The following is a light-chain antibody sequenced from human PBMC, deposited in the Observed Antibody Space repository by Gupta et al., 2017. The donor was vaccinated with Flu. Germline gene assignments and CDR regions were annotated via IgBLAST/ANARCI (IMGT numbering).Light chain of an antibody. J-gene: IGKJ2*01. CDR1: QSVSTS. CDR2: DAS. CDR3: QQRSALPMYT. Sequence: EVVLTQSPATLSLSPGVRAVLACRASQSVSTSIAWYQQKGGQAPRLLMYDASRRADGIPARFSGSGSGTDFTLTISTVEPEDFAVYFCQQRSALPMYTFGQGTRLEI. V-gene: IGKV3-11*01.